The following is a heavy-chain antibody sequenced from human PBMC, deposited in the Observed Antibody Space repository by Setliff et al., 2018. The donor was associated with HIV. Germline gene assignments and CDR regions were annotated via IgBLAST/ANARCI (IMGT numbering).Heavy chain of an antibody. J-gene: IGHJ4*02. CDR2: ISPNYGGT. CDR1: GYIFTHYY. V-gene: IGHV1-2*06. CDR3: ARGQGPVDY. Sequence: ASVKVSCKTSGYIFTHYYTHWVRRAPGQGLEWMGRISPNYGGTHYPQKFQGRVTLTSDTSISTAYMELSGLTSDDTAVYYCARGQGPVDYWGQGTLVTSPQ.